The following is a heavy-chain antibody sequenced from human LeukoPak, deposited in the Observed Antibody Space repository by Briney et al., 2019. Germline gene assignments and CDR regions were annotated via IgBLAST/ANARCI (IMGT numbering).Heavy chain of an antibody. CDR3: ARLMYSGSYYPDY. Sequence: PSETLSLTCTVSGGSIRSSYYYWGWIRQPPGKGLEWIGSIYDSGSTYYNPSLKSRVTISVDTSKNQFSLKLSSVTAADTAVYYCARLMYSGSYYPDYWGQGTLVTVSS. V-gene: IGHV4-39*01. CDR2: IYDSGST. J-gene: IGHJ4*02. CDR1: GGSIRSSYYY. D-gene: IGHD1-26*01.